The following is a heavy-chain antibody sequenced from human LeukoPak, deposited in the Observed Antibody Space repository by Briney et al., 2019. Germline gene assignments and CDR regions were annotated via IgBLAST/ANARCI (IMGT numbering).Heavy chain of an antibody. CDR2: IKSNTDGGTT. Sequence: GGSLRLSCAASGSTLSNAWMSWVRQAPGKGLEWVGRIKSNTDGGTTDYAAPVKGRFTISRDDSKNTLYLQMNSLKTEDTAVYYCTTEDHIFRRSSGYSVGAFDIWGQGTMVTVSS. J-gene: IGHJ3*02. CDR3: TTEDHIFRRSSGYSVGAFDI. V-gene: IGHV3-15*01. D-gene: IGHD3-22*01. CDR1: GSTLSNAW.